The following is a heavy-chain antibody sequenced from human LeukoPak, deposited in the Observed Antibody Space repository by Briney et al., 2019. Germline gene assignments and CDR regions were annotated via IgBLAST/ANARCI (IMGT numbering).Heavy chain of an antibody. CDR1: GGSISSGGYY. Sequence: PSQTLSLTCTVSGGSISSGGYYWSWIRQPPGKGLEWIGYIYHSGSTYYNPSLKSRVTISVDRSKNQFSLKLSSVTAADTAVYYCARDVGPEFFGVVNHGGPNRYFDLWGRGTLVTDSS. D-gene: IGHD3-3*01. V-gene: IGHV4-30-2*01. CDR2: IYHSGST. CDR3: ARDVGPEFFGVVNHGGPNRYFDL. J-gene: IGHJ2*01.